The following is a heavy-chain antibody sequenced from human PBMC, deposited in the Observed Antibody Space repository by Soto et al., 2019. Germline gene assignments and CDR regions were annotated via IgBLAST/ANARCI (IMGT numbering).Heavy chain of an antibody. CDR3: TTPLPSAGTRVAALDI. Sequence: EVQLVESGGGLVKPGGSLRLSCAASGFTFNNAWMNWVRQAPGKGLEWVGRIENNAEGGAADYAAPVKGRFTISRDDSKNTLYLQMNSLNTEDTAVYYCTTPLPSAGTRVAALDIRGQGTMVTVSS. D-gene: IGHD6-19*01. J-gene: IGHJ3*02. CDR2: IENNAEGGAA. V-gene: IGHV3-15*07. CDR1: GFTFNNAW.